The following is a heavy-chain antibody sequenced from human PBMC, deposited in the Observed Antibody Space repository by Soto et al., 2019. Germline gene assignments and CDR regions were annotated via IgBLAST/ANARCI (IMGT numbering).Heavy chain of an antibody. V-gene: IGHV1-69*13. J-gene: IGHJ6*02. Sequence: AASVKVSCKASGGTFSSYAISWVRQAPGQGLEWMGGIIPIFGTANYAQKFQGRVTITADESTSTAYMELSSLRSEDTAVYYCASCSSWYSRSPYYYYYGMDVWGQGTTVTVSS. CDR1: GGTFSSYA. D-gene: IGHD6-13*01. CDR2: IIPIFGTA. CDR3: ASCSSWYSRSPYYYYYGMDV.